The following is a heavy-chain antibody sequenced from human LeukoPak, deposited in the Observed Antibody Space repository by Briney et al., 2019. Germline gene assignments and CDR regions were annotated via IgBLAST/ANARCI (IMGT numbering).Heavy chain of an antibody. CDR2: IYHSGST. V-gene: IGHV4-38-2*02. Sequence: SETLSLTCTVSGYSISSGYYWGWIRQPPGKGLEWIGSIYHSGSTYYNPSLKSRVTISVDTSKNQFSLKLSSVTAADTAVYYCARVRGYSGYDVFFDYWGQGTLVTVSS. CDR3: ARVRGYSGYDVFFDY. D-gene: IGHD5-12*01. CDR1: GYSISSGYY. J-gene: IGHJ4*02.